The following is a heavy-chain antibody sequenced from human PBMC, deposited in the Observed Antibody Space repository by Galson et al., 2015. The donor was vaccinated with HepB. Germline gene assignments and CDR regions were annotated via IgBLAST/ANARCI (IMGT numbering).Heavy chain of an antibody. CDR1: GFTFDNYG. Sequence: SLRLSCAASGFTFDNYGMSWVRQAPGKGLEWVSYITSSGSAIYADSVKGRFTVSRDNDKNSLFLQMNSLRGEDTAVYYCATIPADRNGWYHHDSWGQGTLVTVSS. D-gene: IGHD6-19*01. CDR2: ITSSGSAI. V-gene: IGHV3-11*01. J-gene: IGHJ5*01. CDR3: ATIPADRNGWYHHDS.